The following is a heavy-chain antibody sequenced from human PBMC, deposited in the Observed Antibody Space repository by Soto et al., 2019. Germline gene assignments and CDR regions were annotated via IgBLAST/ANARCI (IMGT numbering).Heavy chain of an antibody. CDR3: SSRITDAPT. CDR2: ILYSGTT. V-gene: IGHV4-4*02. Sequence: PSETRSLNCAVSGDCISSGWWTWVRQPPGKGLEWIGEILYSGTTNYNSSLNSRVTISIDNSKKQFSLILSSVTAADTAVYYCSSRITDAPTWGQGTLVTVSS. J-gene: IGHJ5*02. CDR1: GDCISSGW. D-gene: IGHD2-2*01.